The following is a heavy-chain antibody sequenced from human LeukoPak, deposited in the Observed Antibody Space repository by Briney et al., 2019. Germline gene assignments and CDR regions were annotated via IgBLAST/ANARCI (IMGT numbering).Heavy chain of an antibody. CDR1: GFTFSDYV. CDR3: ARDVATVTTLGEVGPV. J-gene: IGHJ4*02. V-gene: IGHV3-66*01. D-gene: IGHD4-17*01. CDR2: LYSGGRT. Sequence: GGSLRLSCAASGFTFSDYVMSWVRQAPGKGLEWVSVLYSGGRTYHADTVKGRFTIFRDTSKNTLYLQMNNLRAEDTAVYYCARDVATVTTLGEVGPVWGQGTLVTVSS.